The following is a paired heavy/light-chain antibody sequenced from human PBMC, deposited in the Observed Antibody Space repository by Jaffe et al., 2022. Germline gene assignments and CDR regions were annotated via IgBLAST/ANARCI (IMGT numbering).Heavy chain of an antibody. CDR1: GYTFTTYT. D-gene: IGHD1-20*01. CDR3: ARGRNNVPVFDY. V-gene: IGHV1-69*01. J-gene: IGHJ4*02. CDR2: IIPIFGAA. Sequence: QVQLLQSGAEVKKPGSSVKISCKASGYTFTTYTVSWLRQVPGHGPEWMGGIIPIFGAANYAQNFQGRVTITADESANTVYMELSSLTSDDTAVYYCARGRNNVPVFDYWGQGSLVTVS.
Light chain of an antibody. V-gene: IGKV1-13*02. Sequence: AIQLTQSPSSLSASVGDRVTITCRASQGIHSALAWYQQKPGKAPNLLIYDASNLESGVPSRFSGSGSGTDFTLTIGSLQPEDFATYYCQQAHSFPWTFGQGTKVEIK. J-gene: IGKJ1*01. CDR1: QGIHSA. CDR2: DAS. CDR3: QQAHSFPWT.